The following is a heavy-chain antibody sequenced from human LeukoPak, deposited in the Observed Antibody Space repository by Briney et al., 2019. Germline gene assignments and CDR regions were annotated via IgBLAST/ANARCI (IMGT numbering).Heavy chain of an antibody. CDR1: GGSISSGDYY. D-gene: IGHD3-16*02. Sequence: SQTLSLTCTVSGGSISSGDYYWSWIRQPPGKGLEWIGYIYYSGSTYYNPSLKSRVTISVDTSKNQFSLKLSSVTAADTAVYYCARTFLRLGELSPEMDFDYWCQGTLVTVSS. CDR2: IYYSGST. V-gene: IGHV4-30-4*01. CDR3: ARTFLRLGELSPEMDFDY. J-gene: IGHJ4*02.